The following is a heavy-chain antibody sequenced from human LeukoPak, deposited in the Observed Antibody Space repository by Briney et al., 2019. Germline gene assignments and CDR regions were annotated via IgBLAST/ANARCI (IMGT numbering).Heavy chain of an antibody. J-gene: IGHJ6*02. V-gene: IGHV1-69*13. D-gene: IGHD5-18*01. CDR1: GGTFSSYA. CDR3: ARDPIQLWGPNYYYGMDV. CDR2: IIPIFGTA. Sequence: GASVKVSCKASGGTFSSYAISWVRQAPGQGLEWMGGIIPIFGTANYTQKFQGRVTITADESTSTAYMGLSSLRSEDTAVYYCARDPIQLWGPNYYYGMDVWGQGTTVTVSS.